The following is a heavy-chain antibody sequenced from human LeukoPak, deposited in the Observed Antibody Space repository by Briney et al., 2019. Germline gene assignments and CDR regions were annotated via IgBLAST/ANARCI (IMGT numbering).Heavy chain of an antibody. Sequence: SETLSLTCSVSGGSITSYYWSWIRQPPGKGQEWIGYISDGGSTNYNPSLKSRVSISVDTSKNQFSLKLSSVTAADTAVYFCARASTTFDDWGQGTLVTVSS. CDR1: GGSITSYY. V-gene: IGHV4-59*01. D-gene: IGHD1-14*01. J-gene: IGHJ4*02. CDR2: ISDGGST. CDR3: ARASTTFDD.